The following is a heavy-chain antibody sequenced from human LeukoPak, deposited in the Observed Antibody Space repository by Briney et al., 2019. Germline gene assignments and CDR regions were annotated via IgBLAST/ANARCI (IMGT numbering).Heavy chain of an antibody. CDR3: ASTINNDYGHYGRFDY. Sequence: SQTLSLTCTVSGGSISSGDYYWSWIRQPPGKGLEWIGYIYYSGSTYYNPSLKSRVTISVDTSKNQFSLKLSSVTAADTAVYYCASTINNDYGHYGRFDYWGQGTLVTVSS. J-gene: IGHJ4*02. CDR2: IYYSGST. V-gene: IGHV4-30-4*08. CDR1: GGSISSGDYY. D-gene: IGHD4-17*01.